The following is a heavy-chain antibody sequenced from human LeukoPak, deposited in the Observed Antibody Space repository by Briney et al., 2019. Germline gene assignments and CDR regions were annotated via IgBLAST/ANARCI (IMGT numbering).Heavy chain of an antibody. D-gene: IGHD3-10*02. J-gene: IGHJ6*04. V-gene: IGHV3-7*01. CDR2: MKQDGSEK. CDR1: GFTFRSYW. Sequence: PGGSLRLSCAASGFTFRSYWMTWVRQAPGKGLDWVASMKQDGSEKYYVDSVKGRFTISRDNAKNSLYLQMNSLRAEDTAVYYCAELGITMIGGVWGKGTTVTISS. CDR3: AELGITMIGGV.